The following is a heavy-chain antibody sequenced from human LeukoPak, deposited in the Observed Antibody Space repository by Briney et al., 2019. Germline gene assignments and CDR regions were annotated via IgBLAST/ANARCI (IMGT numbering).Heavy chain of an antibody. J-gene: IGHJ4*02. D-gene: IGHD3-3*01. V-gene: IGHV3-23*01. CDR2: ISGSGGST. Sequence: GGSLRLSCAASGFTFSSYAMSGVRQAPGKGLEWVSAISGSGGSTYYADSVKGRFTISRDNSKNTLYLQMNSLRAEDTAVYYCAKDNYDFWSGYDYWGQGTLVTVSS. CDR3: AKDNYDFWSGYDY. CDR1: GFTFSSYA.